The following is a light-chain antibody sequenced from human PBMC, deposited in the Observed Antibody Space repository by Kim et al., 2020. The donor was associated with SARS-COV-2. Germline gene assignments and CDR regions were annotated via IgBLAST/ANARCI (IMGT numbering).Light chain of an antibody. Sequence: EIELTQSPATLSLSPGERATLSCGASQSIRSSYLAWYQQRPGLAPRLLIYDTSTRATGIPDRFSGSGSGTDFTLTISRLEPEDFAVYYCQQYGSSPQSFGPGTKLEI. V-gene: IGKV3D-20*01. CDR3: QQYGSSPQS. CDR1: QSIRSSY. J-gene: IGKJ1*01. CDR2: DTS.